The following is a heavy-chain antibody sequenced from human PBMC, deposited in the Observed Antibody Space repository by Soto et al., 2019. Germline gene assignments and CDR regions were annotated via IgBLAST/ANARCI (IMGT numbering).Heavy chain of an antibody. V-gene: IGHV3-23*01. J-gene: IGHJ4*02. D-gene: IGHD4-17*01. CDR3: AKELVDYGGNSTYFDY. CDR1: GSTFSNYA. Sequence: PGGSLRLSCAASGSTFSNYAMSWVRQAPGKGLEWISAISGSGGSTYYADSVKGRFTISRDNSKNTLYLQMNSLRAEDTAVFYCAKELVDYGGNSTYFDYWGQGTLVTVSS. CDR2: ISGSGGST.